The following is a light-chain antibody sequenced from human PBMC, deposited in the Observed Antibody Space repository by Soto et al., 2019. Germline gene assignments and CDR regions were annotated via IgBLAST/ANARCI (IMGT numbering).Light chain of an antibody. J-gene: IGKJ4*01. CDR3: QQFSSYPLT. V-gene: IGKV3-20*01. CDR2: GAS. Sequence: EIVLTQSPGTLSLSPGERATLSCRASQSVSSSYLAWYQQKPGQAPRLLIYGASSRATGIPDRFSGGGSGTDFTLTISRLEPEDFAVYYCQQFSSYPLTFGGGTKGDIK. CDR1: QSVSSSY.